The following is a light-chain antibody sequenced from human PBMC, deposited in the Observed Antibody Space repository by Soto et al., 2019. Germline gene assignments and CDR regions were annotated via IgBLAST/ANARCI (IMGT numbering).Light chain of an antibody. CDR3: SSYTSSSTLG. V-gene: IGLV2-14*03. CDR2: DVS. CDR1: SSDVGGHNS. J-gene: IGLJ2*01. Sequence: QSVLTQPASVSGSPGQSITISCTGISSDVGGHNSVSWYQQHPGKAPKLMIYDVSNRPSGVSNRFSGSKSDNMASLTISGLQSEDEADYYCSSYTSSSTLGFGGGTKVTVL.